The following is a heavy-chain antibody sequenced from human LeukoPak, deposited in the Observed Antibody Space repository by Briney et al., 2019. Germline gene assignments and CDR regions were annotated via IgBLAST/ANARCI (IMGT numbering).Heavy chain of an antibody. CDR1: GFTFSSYA. V-gene: IGHV3-23*01. D-gene: IGHD2-8*01. J-gene: IGHJ4*02. Sequence: GGSLRLSCAGSGFTFSSYAMSWVRQAPGKGLEWVSAISDSGDYTYYADSVKGRFTISRDNSKNTLYLHVNSMRAEDTAVYYCAKDTSIGKYCTSGVCSPFDYWGQGTLVTVSS. CDR2: ISDSGDYT. CDR3: AKDTSIGKYCTSGVCSPFDY.